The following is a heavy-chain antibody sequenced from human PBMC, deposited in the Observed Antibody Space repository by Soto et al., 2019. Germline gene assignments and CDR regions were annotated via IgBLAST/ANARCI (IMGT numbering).Heavy chain of an antibody. CDR2: IYHSGST. V-gene: IGHV4-34*01. Sequence: SETLSLTCTVSGGSLSSYYWSWIRQPPGKGLEWIGEIYHSGSTNYNPSLKSRVTISVDKSKNQFSLKLSSVTAADTAVYYCARLYMVRGVMDWFDPWGQGTLVTVSS. J-gene: IGHJ5*02. CDR3: ARLYMVRGVMDWFDP. CDR1: GGSLSSYY. D-gene: IGHD3-10*01.